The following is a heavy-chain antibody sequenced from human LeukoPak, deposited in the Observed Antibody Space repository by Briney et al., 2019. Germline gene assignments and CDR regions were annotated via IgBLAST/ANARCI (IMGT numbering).Heavy chain of an antibody. D-gene: IGHD1-26*01. Sequence: GGSLRLSCAASGFTFSSYAMSWVRQAPRKGLEWVSGISGSGGRTYYADSVKGRFTISRDNSKNTLYLQMNSLRAEDTAVYYCAKSMGATLFDYWGQGTLVTVSS. V-gene: IGHV3-23*01. CDR2: ISGSGGRT. J-gene: IGHJ4*02. CDR1: GFTFSSYA. CDR3: AKSMGATLFDY.